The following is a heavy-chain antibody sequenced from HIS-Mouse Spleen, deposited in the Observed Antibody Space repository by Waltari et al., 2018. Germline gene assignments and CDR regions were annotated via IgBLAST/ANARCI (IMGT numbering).Heavy chain of an antibody. D-gene: IGHD1-26*01. CDR1: GGSFSGYY. CDR2: INHSGST. V-gene: IGHV4-34*01. CDR3: ARMGPASGSYGDY. J-gene: IGHJ4*02. Sequence: QVQLQQLGAGLLKPSETLSLTCAVYGGSFSGYYWSWIRQPPGKGLEGIGEINHSGSTNYNPSLKSRVTISVDTSKNQFSLKLSSVTAADTAVYYCARMGPASGSYGDYWGQGTLVTVSS.